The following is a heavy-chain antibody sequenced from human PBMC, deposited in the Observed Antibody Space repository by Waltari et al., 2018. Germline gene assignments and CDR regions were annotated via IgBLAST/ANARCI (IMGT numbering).Heavy chain of an antibody. CDR3: ATVGLHLTGDWFDP. J-gene: IGHJ5*02. Sequence: EVQLVQSGAEVKKPGATVKISCKASGYTFTDYYMHWVQQAPGKGLEWMGRVEPEDGETIYAEKFQGRVTITADTSTDTAYMELSSLRSEDTAVYYCATVGLHLTGDWFDPWGQGTLVTVSS. D-gene: IGHD7-27*01. CDR1: GYTFTDYY. V-gene: IGHV1-69-2*01. CDR2: VEPEDGET.